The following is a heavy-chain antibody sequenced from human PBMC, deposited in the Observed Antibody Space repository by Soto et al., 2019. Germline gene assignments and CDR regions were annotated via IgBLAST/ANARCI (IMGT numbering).Heavy chain of an antibody. J-gene: IGHJ5*02. V-gene: IGHV2-5*02. CDR3: AHIPNYYQYDWFDP. CDR2: IYWDDVK. D-gene: IGHD3-16*01. CDR1: GFSPTPRGVG. Sequence: QITLKDPGLTLGKPKQTLSLPSTFSGFSPTPRGVGLGWIGQPPEKPLEGLALIYWDDVKRYSPSLQSRLSITKDTSKNQVVLTMTNVDPVDTATYYCAHIPNYYQYDWFDPWGQGTLVSVSS.